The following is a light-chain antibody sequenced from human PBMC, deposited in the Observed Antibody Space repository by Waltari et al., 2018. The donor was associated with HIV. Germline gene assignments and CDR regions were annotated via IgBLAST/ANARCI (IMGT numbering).Light chain of an antibody. V-gene: IGLV2-23*02. CDR3: CSYAGSRGVV. J-gene: IGLJ2*01. Sequence: QSALTQPASVSGSPGQSITISCTGTSSDVGSYNLVTWYQHHPHKAPQVVIYEVTTRASGVSNRFSRSKAGNTASLTISGLQAEDESDYYCCSYAGSRGVVFGGGTKLTVL. CDR2: EVT. CDR1: SSDVGSYNL.